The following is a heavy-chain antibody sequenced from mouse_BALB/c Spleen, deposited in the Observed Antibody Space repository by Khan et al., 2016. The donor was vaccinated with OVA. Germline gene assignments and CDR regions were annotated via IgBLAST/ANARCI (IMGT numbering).Heavy chain of an antibody. CDR1: GFSFSSYT. Sequence: EVELVESGGGLVKPGGSLKLSCAASGFSFSSYTLSWVRQTPEKRLEWVATVNSGATYTFYPDSVNGRFTLSRDNAKNTLYLQMSRLKSAATAMYYCTRDGNYDDWYFDVWGAGTTVTVSS. V-gene: IGHV5-6-4*01. J-gene: IGHJ1*01. D-gene: IGHD2-1*01. CDR2: VNSGATYT. CDR3: TRDGNYDDWYFDV.